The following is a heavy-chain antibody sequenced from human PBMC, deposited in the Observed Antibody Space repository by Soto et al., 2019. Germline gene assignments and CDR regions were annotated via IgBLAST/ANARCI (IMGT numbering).Heavy chain of an antibody. J-gene: IGHJ3*02. CDR2: MNSDGSTT. CDR1: GFTFSPFW. CDR3: VIDPGNPDSFDI. D-gene: IGHD3-10*01. Sequence: EVQLVESGGGLVQPGESLRLSCSASGFTFSPFWMHWVRQAPRKGLEWVSHMNSDGSTTLFADSVKGRVTISRDNAKNTVYLQMKILRAESTAVYYCVIDPGNPDSFDIWGQGTVVTVSS. V-gene: IGHV3-74*01.